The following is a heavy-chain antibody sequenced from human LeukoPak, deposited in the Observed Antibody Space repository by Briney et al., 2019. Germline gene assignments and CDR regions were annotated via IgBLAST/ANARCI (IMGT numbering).Heavy chain of an antibody. D-gene: IGHD2-2*02. V-gene: IGHV4-34*01. CDR3: AREYCSSTSCYRRDAFDI. Sequence: SETLSLTCAVYGGSFSGYYWSWIRQPPGKGLEWIGEINHSGSTNYNPSLTSRVTISVDTSKNQFSLKLSSVTAANTAVYYCAREYCSSTSCYRRDAFDIWGQGTMVTVSS. CDR1: GGSFSGYY. J-gene: IGHJ3*02. CDR2: INHSGST.